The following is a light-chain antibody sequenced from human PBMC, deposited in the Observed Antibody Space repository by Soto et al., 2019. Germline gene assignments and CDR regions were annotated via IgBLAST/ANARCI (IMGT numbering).Light chain of an antibody. CDR3: QQYKNWPQS. CDR1: QSVSSN. J-gene: IGKJ1*01. Sequence: IVMTQSPSTLSVVSGERAPLSCMARQSVSSNLAWNQQKPGQAPRPLIYGASTRATGIPARFSGSGSGTEFTLTISSRKSEDFAVYHCQQYKNWPQSFGQGTEVDI. CDR2: GAS. V-gene: IGKV3-15*01.